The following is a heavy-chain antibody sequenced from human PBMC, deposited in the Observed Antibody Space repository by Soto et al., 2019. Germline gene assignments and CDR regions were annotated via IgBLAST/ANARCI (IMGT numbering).Heavy chain of an antibody. CDR3: ATYEYYGSGSYYDQYYYYGMDV. CDR1: GFTFSSYA. D-gene: IGHD3-10*01. CDR2: ISYDGSNK. Sequence: GGSLRLSCAASGFTFSSYAMHWVRQAPGKGLEWVAVISYDGSNKYYANSVKGRLTISRDNSKKTLYLQMNSLRAEDTAVYYCATYEYYGSGSYYDQYYYYGMDVWGQGTTVTVSS. V-gene: IGHV3-30-3*01. J-gene: IGHJ6*02.